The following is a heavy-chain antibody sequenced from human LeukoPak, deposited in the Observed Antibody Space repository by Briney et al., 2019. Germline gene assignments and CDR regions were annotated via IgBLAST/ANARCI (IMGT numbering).Heavy chain of an antibody. Sequence: PGRSLRLSCTGSGFTFGDYGMSWVRQAPGKGLEWVGFIRDKSYSGATEYAASVKGRFTISRDDSKRLAYLQMNSLKIEDTAVYFCTRDRGYSCYALYDLWGQGTLVTVSS. D-gene: IGHD2-2*01. V-gene: IGHV3-49*04. J-gene: IGHJ4*02. CDR3: TRDRGYSCYALYDL. CDR1: GFTFGDYG. CDR2: IRDKSYSGAT.